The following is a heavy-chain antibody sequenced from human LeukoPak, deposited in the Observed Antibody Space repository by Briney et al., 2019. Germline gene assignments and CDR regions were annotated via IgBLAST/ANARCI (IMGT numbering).Heavy chain of an antibody. D-gene: IGHD3-3*01. V-gene: IGHV3-7*01. J-gene: IGHJ4*02. CDR3: ARWRGAQSEFEY. Sequence: PGGSLRLSCAASGFTFSNYWMAWVRQAPGKGLEWVANIDQDGSEEESVDSVKGRFTISRDNAKNSLYLQMSNLRAEDTAVYYCARWRGAQSEFEYWGQGTLVTVSS. CDR1: GFTFSNYW. CDR2: IDQDGSEE.